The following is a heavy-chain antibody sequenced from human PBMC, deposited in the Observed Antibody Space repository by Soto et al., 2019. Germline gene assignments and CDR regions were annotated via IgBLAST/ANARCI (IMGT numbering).Heavy chain of an antibody. D-gene: IGHD3-10*01. CDR1: GFSFSNQA. V-gene: IGHV3-23*01. Sequence: EVRLLQSGGGLIQPGESLRLSCAASGFSFSNQALSWVRQAPGKGLEWVSTISANSGSTYYAASVKGRFNISRDNSKNPLDLQMNSLRAEDTAVYYCGPQILWYGEMPNFVTWGQGTLVSVSS. CDR3: GPQILWYGEMPNFVT. CDR2: ISANSGST. J-gene: IGHJ5*02.